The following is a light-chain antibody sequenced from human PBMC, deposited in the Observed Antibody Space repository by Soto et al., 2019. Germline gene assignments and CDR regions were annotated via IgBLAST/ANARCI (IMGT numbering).Light chain of an antibody. CDR1: SSDVGGYNY. CDR2: DVS. V-gene: IGLV2-14*01. Sequence: QSALTQPASVSGSPGQSITISCTGTSSDVGGYNYVSWYQQHPGKAPKLMIYDVSNRPSGVSNRLSGSKSGNTASLTISGLQAEDEADYYCSSYTSSSTLVVFGTGTKLTFL. J-gene: IGLJ1*01. CDR3: SSYTSSSTLVV.